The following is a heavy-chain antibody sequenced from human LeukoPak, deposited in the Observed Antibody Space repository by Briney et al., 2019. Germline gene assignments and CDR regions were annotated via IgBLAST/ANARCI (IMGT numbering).Heavy chain of an antibody. V-gene: IGHV4-4*08. Sequence: PSETLSLTCTVSGGSISSYYWSWIRQPPGKGLEWIGRIYTSGSTNYNPSLKSRVTISVDTSKNQFSLKLSSVTAADTAVYYCARVGYSSSADAFDIWGQGTMVTVSS. CDR3: ARVGYSSSADAFDI. CDR2: IYTSGST. CDR1: GGSISSYY. D-gene: IGHD6-6*01. J-gene: IGHJ3*02.